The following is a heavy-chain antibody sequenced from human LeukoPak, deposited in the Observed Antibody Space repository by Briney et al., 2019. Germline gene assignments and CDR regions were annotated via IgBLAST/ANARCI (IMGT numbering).Heavy chain of an antibody. CDR2: IKSKTNDETT. CDR1: GFTFNNAW. J-gene: IGHJ4*02. Sequence: PGGSLRLSCAAPGFTFNNAWMSWVRQAPGKGLEWVGRIKSKTNDETTDYAAPVKGRFTISRDDSKNTLYLQMNSLKTEDTAVYYCTAGTGYSDHDYWGQGTLVTVSS. CDR3: TAGTGYSDHDY. V-gene: IGHV3-15*01. D-gene: IGHD5-12*01.